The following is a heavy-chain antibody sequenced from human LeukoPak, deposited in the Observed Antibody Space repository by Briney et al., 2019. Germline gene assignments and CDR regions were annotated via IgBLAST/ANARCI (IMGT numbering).Heavy chain of an antibody. CDR1: GGSISSYY. D-gene: IGHD6-13*01. CDR2: IYYSGST. J-gene: IGHJ5*02. Sequence: SETLSLTCTVSGGSISSYYWSWIRQPPGKGLEWIGYIYYSGSTNCNPSLKSRVTLSVDTSKNQFSLKLSSVTAADTAVYYCARFIAAAGNWFDPWGQGTLVTVSS. CDR3: ARFIAAAGNWFDP. V-gene: IGHV4-59*01.